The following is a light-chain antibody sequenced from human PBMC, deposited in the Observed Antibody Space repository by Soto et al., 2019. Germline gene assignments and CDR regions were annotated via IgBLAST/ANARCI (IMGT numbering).Light chain of an antibody. CDR3: AAWDDSLNGFYV. J-gene: IGLJ1*01. CDR2: SNN. V-gene: IGLV1-44*01. Sequence: QSALTQPPSASGTPGQRVTISCSGSSSNIGSNTVSWYQQLPGTAPKLLIYSNNQRPSGVPDRFSGSKSGTSASLAISGLQSEDEADYYCAAWDDSLNGFYVFGTGTKVT. CDR1: SSNIGSNT.